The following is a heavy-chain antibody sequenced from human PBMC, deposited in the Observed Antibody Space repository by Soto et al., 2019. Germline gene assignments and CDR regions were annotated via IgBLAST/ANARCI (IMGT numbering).Heavy chain of an antibody. Sequence: QITLNESGPTQVKPRQTLTLTCTFSGFSLTTSGVGVGWIRQSPGKAPEWLALIYWDDDKRYSPSLKSRLTITKATSKNQVVLTMADLDPADTPTYSCAHRVLRTVFGLATTTAIYFDFWGQGTPVAVSS. CDR3: AHRVLRTVFGLATTTAIYFDF. J-gene: IGHJ4*02. CDR1: GFSLTTSGVG. V-gene: IGHV2-5*02. CDR2: IYWDDDK. D-gene: IGHD3-3*01.